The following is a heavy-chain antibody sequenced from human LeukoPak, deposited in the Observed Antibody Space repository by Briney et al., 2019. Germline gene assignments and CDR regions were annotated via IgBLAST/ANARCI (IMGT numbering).Heavy chain of an antibody. J-gene: IGHJ3*02. CDR1: GFTFSSHN. V-gene: IGHV3-48*04. Sequence: GGSLRLSCAASGFTFSSHNLNWVRQAPGKRLQWVSYISSSSSAIYYADSVKGRFTVSRDNAKNSLYLQMNSLRAEDTAVYYCARDFSGSSHPIYAFDIWGQGTMVTVSS. CDR2: ISSSSSAI. D-gene: IGHD1-26*01. CDR3: ARDFSGSSHPIYAFDI.